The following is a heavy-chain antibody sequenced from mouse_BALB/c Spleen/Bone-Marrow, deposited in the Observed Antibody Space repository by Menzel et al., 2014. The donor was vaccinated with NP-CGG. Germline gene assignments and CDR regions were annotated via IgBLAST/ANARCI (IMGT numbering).Heavy chain of an antibody. J-gene: IGHJ2*01. CDR1: GYTFSNYW. V-gene: IGHV1-5*01. D-gene: IGHD3-1*01. CDR2: IYPGNSDT. Sequence: EAQLQQSGTVLARPGAAVKMSCKASGYTFSNYWMHWVKQRPGQGLEWIGTIYPGNSDTTYNQKFKGKAKLTAVTSTSTAYMELSSPTNEDSAVYYCTTLARNDFDYWGQGTTLTVSS. CDR3: TTLARNDFDY.